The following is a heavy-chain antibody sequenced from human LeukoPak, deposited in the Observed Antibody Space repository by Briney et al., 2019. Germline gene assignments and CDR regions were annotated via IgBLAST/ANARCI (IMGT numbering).Heavy chain of an antibody. Sequence: PGGSLRLSCAVSGFTFDDYGMSWVRQAPGKGLEWVSGINWNGGSTGYADSVKGRFTISRDNAKNSLYLQINSLRAEDTAVYFCARDSEHSSSFAFDIWGQGTMVTVSS. J-gene: IGHJ3*02. D-gene: IGHD6-13*01. V-gene: IGHV3-20*04. CDR3: ARDSEHSSSFAFDI. CDR1: GFTFDDYG. CDR2: INWNGGST.